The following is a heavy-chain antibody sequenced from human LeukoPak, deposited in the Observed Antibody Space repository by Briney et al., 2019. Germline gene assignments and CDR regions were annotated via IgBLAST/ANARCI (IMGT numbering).Heavy chain of an antibody. V-gene: IGHV1-2*02. CDR2: INPNNGGT. D-gene: IGHD2-2*01. CDR3: ARELGFCSSTTCPLYHY. J-gene: IGHJ4*02. Sequence: ASVKVSCKASGYRFTDYYVHWVRQAPGQGLEWMGWINPNNGGTSYAQKFHGRVTMARDTSITTAYMELNRLTSDDTAVYYCARELGFCSSTTCPLYHYWGQGTLVTVSS. CDR1: GYRFTDYY.